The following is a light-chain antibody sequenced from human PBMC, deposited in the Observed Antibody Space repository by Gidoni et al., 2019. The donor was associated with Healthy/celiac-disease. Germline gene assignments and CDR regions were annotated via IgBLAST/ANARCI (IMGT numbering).Light chain of an antibody. J-gene: IGKJ4*01. CDR1: QDISNY. V-gene: IGKV1-33*01. CDR3: QQYDNLP. CDR2: DAS. Sequence: IQLTQSPSSLPASVGDRVTVPCQASQDISNYLNWYQQKPGKAPKLLIYDASNLETGVPSRFSGSGSGTDFTFTISSLQPEDIATYYCQQYDNLPFGGGTKVEIK.